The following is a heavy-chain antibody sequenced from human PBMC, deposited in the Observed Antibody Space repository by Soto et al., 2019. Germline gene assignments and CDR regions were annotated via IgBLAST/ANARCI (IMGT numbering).Heavy chain of an antibody. CDR3: ARNMDYYYGRGSGNGHGV. CDR2: INPKFGDT. J-gene: IGHJ6*02. CDR1: GYTFTAYY. V-gene: IGHV1-2*02. Sequence: VRLVQSGAEVKEPGDSVRDSCEASGYTFTAYYIHWVRQAPGQGLEWMGWINPKFGDTTCAQDFQGRVSMTRDMSISTVYMELSSLTSDDTAIYYCARNMDYYYGRGSGNGHGVWGQGTTVTVFS. D-gene: IGHD3-10*02.